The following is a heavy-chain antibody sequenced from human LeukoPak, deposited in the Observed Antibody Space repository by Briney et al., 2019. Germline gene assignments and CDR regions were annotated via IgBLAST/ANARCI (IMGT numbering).Heavy chain of an antibody. CDR2: ISGSGGST. D-gene: IGHD3-22*01. CDR3: AKGGYDSSGYYFVDAFDI. Sequence: GGSLRLSCAASGFTFSSYAMSWVRQAPGKGLEWVSAISGSGGSTYYADSVKGRLTISRDNSKNTLYLQMNSLRAEDTAVYYCAKGGYDSSGYYFVDAFDIWGQGTMVTVSS. CDR1: GFTFSSYA. J-gene: IGHJ3*02. V-gene: IGHV3-23*01.